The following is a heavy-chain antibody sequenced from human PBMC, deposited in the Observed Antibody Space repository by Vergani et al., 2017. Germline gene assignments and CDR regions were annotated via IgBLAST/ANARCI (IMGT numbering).Heavy chain of an antibody. J-gene: IGHJ4*02. V-gene: IGHV3-23*01. Sequence: EVQLLESGGGLVQPGGSLRLSCAASGFTFSSYAMSWVRQAPGKGLEWVSAISGSGGSTYYADSVKGRFTISRDNSKNTLYLQMNSLRAEDTAVYYCAKVLSLGYCSSTSCYWGFDYWGQGALVTVSS. CDR3: AKVLSLGYCSSTSCYWGFDY. CDR2: ISGSGGST. D-gene: IGHD2-2*01. CDR1: GFTFSSYA.